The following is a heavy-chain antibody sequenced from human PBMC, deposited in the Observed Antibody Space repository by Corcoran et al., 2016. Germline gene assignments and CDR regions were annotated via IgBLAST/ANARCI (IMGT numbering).Heavy chain of an antibody. CDR2: IYYGGST. V-gene: IGHV4-39*07. D-gene: IGHD2-2*01. Sequence: QLQLQESGPGLMKPSETLSLTCPVYGGSISSSTYYWGWIRQPPGKWLEWIGSIYYGGSTYYNPDLKSRVTISVDTSKNQFSLKLSYVNAADTAVYYCAREVGRYWLDPWGQGTLVTVSS. CDR3: AREVGRYWLDP. J-gene: IGHJ5*02. CDR1: GGSISSSTYY.